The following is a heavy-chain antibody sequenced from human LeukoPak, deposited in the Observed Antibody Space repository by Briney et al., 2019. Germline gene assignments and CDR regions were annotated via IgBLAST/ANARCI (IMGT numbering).Heavy chain of an antibody. CDR3: VLGSPFDY. D-gene: IGHD3-10*01. V-gene: IGHV3-33*08. CDR1: GLTFSSYW. Sequence: PRVSLRLACVPAGLTFSSYWKSWVRQAPGKGLEWVAVIWYDGSNTYYADSVKGRFTISRDNSKNTLYLQMNSLRAEDTAVYYCVLGSPFDYWGQGTLVTVSS. CDR2: IWYDGSNT. J-gene: IGHJ4*02.